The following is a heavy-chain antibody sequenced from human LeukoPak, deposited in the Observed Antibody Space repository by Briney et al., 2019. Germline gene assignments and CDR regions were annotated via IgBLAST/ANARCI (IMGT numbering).Heavy chain of an antibody. D-gene: IGHD6-13*01. Sequence: ASVKVSCKASGYIFTSYGISWVRQAPGQGLEWMGWVSSYNGNTNYAQKFQGRVTMTEDTSTDTAYMELSSLRSEDTAVYYCATVVRAAAGTFDYWGQGTLVTVSS. CDR3: ATVVRAAAGTFDY. CDR1: GYIFTSYG. V-gene: IGHV1-18*01. CDR2: VSSYNGNT. J-gene: IGHJ4*02.